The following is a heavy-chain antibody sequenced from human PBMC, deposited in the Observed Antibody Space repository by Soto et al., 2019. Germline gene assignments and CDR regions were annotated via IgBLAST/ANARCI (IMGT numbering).Heavy chain of an antibody. CDR3: ARDPSGSYSGAFDI. Sequence: TGGSLRLSCAASGFTFSSYAMHWVRQAPGKGLEWVAVISYDGSNKYYADSVKGRFTISRDNSKNTLYLQMNSLRAEDTAVYYCARDPSGSYSGAFDIWGQGTMVTVSS. CDR2: ISYDGSNK. J-gene: IGHJ3*02. CDR1: GFTFSSYA. V-gene: IGHV3-30-3*01. D-gene: IGHD1-26*01.